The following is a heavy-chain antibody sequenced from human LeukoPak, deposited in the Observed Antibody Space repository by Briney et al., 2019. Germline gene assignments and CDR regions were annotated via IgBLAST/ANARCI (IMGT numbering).Heavy chain of an antibody. J-gene: IGHJ2*01. CDR2: IYNNGSP. D-gene: IGHD4-23*01. Sequence: PSETLSLTCTVSGGSISSYFWTWIRQPPGKGLEWIGYIYNNGSPNYSPSLKSRVTMSIDTSKNQVSLKMRSVTAADTAAYYCARTVVTLDWYFDLWGRGTLVSVSS. V-gene: IGHV4-59*12. CDR3: ARTVVTLDWYFDL. CDR1: GGSISSYF.